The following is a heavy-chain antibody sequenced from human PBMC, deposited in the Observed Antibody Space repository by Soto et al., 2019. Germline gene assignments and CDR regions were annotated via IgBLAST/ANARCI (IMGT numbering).Heavy chain of an antibody. CDR1: GGSISSGDYY. Sequence: QVQLQESGPGLVKPSQTLSLTCTVSGGSISSGDYYWSWIRQPPGKGLEWIGYLYYSGSTYSNPSLKSRVTISVDTSKNQFSLKLSSVTAADTAVYYCARATAAAGTISNWFDPWGQGTLVTVSS. CDR2: LYYSGST. CDR3: ARATAAAGTISNWFDP. D-gene: IGHD6-13*01. J-gene: IGHJ5*02. V-gene: IGHV4-30-4*01.